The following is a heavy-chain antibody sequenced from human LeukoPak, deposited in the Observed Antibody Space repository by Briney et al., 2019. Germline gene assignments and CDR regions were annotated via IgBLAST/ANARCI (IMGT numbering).Heavy chain of an antibody. J-gene: IGHJ4*02. V-gene: IGHV3-30-3*01. CDR2: ISYDGSNK. D-gene: IGHD3-22*01. CDR3: TRVAYDSSGSVDY. Sequence: GGSLRLSCAASGFTFSSYAMHWVRQAPGKGLEWVAVISYDGSNKYYADSVKGRFTISRDNSKNTLYLQMNSLRAEDTAVYYCTRVAYDSSGSVDYWGQGTLVTVSS. CDR1: GFTFSSYA.